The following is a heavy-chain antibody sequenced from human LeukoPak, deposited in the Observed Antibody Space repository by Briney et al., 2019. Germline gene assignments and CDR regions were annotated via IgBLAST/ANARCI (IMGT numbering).Heavy chain of an antibody. V-gene: IGHV1-3*01. CDR2: INAGNGNT. CDR3: ATGGRFEELGFPPFDY. D-gene: IGHD3-10*01. J-gene: IGHJ4*02. Sequence: ASVKVSCKASGYTFTSYAMHWVRQAPGQRLEWMGWINAGNGNTKYSQKFQGRVTITRDTSASTAYMELSSLRSEDTAVYYCATGGRFEELGFPPFDYWGQGTLVTASS. CDR1: GYTFTSYA.